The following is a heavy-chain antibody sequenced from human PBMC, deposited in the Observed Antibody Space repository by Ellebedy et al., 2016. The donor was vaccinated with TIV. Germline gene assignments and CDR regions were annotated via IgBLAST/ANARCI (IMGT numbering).Heavy chain of an antibody. V-gene: IGHV4-59*01. J-gene: IGHJ3*02. Sequence: SETLSLXXTVSGASIRNYYWSWIRQPPGKGLEWIGSIYYSGSTYYNPSLKSRVTISIDTSKRYFSLNLRSVTDADTAVYFCATYQGAAMVDAYDIWGQGTVVTVSS. D-gene: IGHD5-18*01. CDR3: ATYQGAAMVDAYDI. CDR2: IYYSGST. CDR1: GASIRNYY.